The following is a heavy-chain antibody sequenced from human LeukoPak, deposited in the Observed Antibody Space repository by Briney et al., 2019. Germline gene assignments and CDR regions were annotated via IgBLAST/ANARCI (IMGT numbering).Heavy chain of an antibody. J-gene: IGHJ4*02. CDR2: ISGSGGST. Sequence: GGSLRLSCAASGFTFSSYAMSWVRQAPGKGLEWVSAISGSGGSTYHADSVKGRFTISRDNSKNTLYLQMNSLRAEDTAVYYCAKALYYYDSSGPFDYWGQGTLVTVS. CDR3: AKALYYYDSSGPFDY. D-gene: IGHD3-22*01. V-gene: IGHV3-23*01. CDR1: GFTFSSYA.